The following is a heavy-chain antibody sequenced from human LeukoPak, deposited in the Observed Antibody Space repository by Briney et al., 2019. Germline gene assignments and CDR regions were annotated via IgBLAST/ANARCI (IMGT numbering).Heavy chain of an antibody. D-gene: IGHD2-15*01. Sequence: ASVKVSCKASGYAFTSYDINWVRQATGQGLEWMGWMNPNSGNTGYAQKFQGRVTMTRNTSISTAYMELSSLRSEDTAVYYCARVVVAAGDNWFDPWGQGTLVTVSS. CDR2: MNPNSGNT. CDR1: GYAFTSYD. J-gene: IGHJ5*02. CDR3: ARVVVAAGDNWFDP. V-gene: IGHV1-8*01.